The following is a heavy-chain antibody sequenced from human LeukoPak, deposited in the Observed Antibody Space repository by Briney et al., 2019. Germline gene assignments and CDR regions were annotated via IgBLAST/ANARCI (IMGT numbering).Heavy chain of an antibody. CDR1: GFTFSSYA. CDR3: VQEGPRGLAFDI. J-gene: IGHJ3*02. Sequence: GGSLRLSCAASGFTFSSYAMTWVRQAPGRGLEWVSAISGSGGSTYYADSVKGRFTISRDNSKNTLYLQMNSLRAEDTAVYYCVQEGPRGLAFDIWGQGTKVTVSS. V-gene: IGHV3-23*01. CDR2: ISGSGGST.